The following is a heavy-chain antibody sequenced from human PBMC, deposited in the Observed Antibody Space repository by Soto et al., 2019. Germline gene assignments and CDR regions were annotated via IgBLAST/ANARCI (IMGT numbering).Heavy chain of an antibody. Sequence: QVQLVQSGGGVVQPGRSLRLYCAGSGFTFSSYGIHWVRQAPGKGLEWVALISYDGGNEKYTESVKDRFTISRDDSHNVAYLQKSSLRTEDTAMYYCAKDRYSGTYPTDFDYWGQGSLVTVSS. CDR1: GFTFSSYG. V-gene: IGHV3-30*18. CDR3: AKDRYSGTYPTDFDY. D-gene: IGHD1-26*01. CDR2: ISYDGGNE. J-gene: IGHJ4*02.